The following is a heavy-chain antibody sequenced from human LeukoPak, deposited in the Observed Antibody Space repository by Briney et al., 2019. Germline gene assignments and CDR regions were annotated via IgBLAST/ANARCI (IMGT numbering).Heavy chain of an antibody. J-gene: IGHJ6*02. CDR2: ISGSGGST. CDR3: AREGYSSSWYGYYYGMDV. CDR1: GFTFSSYA. V-gene: IGHV3-23*01. Sequence: GGSLRLSCAASGFTFSSYAMSWVRQAPGKGLEWVSAISGSGGSTYYADSVKGRFTISRDNSKNTLYLQMNSLRAEDTAVYYCAREGYSSSWYGYYYGMDVWGQGTTVTVSS. D-gene: IGHD6-13*01.